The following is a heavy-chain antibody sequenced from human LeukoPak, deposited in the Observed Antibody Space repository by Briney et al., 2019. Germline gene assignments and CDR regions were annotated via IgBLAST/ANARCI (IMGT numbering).Heavy chain of an antibody. CDR3: ARNYYDSSGYHLPLGMDV. V-gene: IGHV1-46*01. D-gene: IGHD3-22*01. Sequence: ASAKVSCKASGYTFTSYYMHWVRQAPGQGLEWMGIINPSGGSTSYAQKFQGRVTMTRDTSTSTVYMELSSLRSEDTAVYYCARNYYDSSGYHLPLGMDVWGQGTTVTVSS. CDR2: INPSGGST. CDR1: GYTFTSYY. J-gene: IGHJ6*02.